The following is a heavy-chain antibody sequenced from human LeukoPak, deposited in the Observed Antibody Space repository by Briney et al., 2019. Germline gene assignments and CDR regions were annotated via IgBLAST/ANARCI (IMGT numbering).Heavy chain of an antibody. V-gene: IGHV3-7*01. CDR1: GFTFSSYW. J-gene: IGHJ4*02. CDR3: AKDWGPQDKGCLNY. CDR2: IKQDGSEK. D-gene: IGHD3-16*01. Sequence: PGGSLRLSCAASGFTFSSYWMSWVRQAPGKGLEWVANIKQDGSEKYYADSVKGRFTISRDNSKNTLYLQMNSLRAEDTAVYYCAKDWGPQDKGCLNYWGQGTLVTVSS.